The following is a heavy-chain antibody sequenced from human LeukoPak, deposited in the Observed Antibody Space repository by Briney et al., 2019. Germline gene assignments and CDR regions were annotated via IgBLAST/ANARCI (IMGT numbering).Heavy chain of an antibody. CDR2: IYPGDSDT. D-gene: IGHD2/OR15-2a*01. CDR3: ARRMVNSTKENWFDP. V-gene: IGHV5-51*01. CDR1: GYSFTSYW. Sequence: GESLKISCKGSGYSFTSYWIGWVRQMPGKGLEWMGIIYPGDSDTRYSPSFQGQVTISADKSISTAYLQWSSLKASDTAMYYCARRMVNSTKENWFDPWGQGTLVTVSS. J-gene: IGHJ5*02.